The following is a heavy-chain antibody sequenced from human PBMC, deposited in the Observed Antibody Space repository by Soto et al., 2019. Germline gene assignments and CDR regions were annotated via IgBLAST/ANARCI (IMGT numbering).Heavy chain of an antibody. CDR3: ARAVASPYCTNGVCFEAPRYGMDV. V-gene: IGHV3-21*01. J-gene: IGHJ6*02. Sequence: GGSLRLSCAASGFTFSSYSMNWVRQAPGKGLEWVSSISSSSSYIYYADSVKGRFTISRGNAKNSLYLQMNSLRAEDTAVYYCARAVASPYCTNGVCFEAPRYGMDVWGQGTTVTVSS. D-gene: IGHD2-8*01. CDR1: GFTFSSYS. CDR2: ISSSSSYI.